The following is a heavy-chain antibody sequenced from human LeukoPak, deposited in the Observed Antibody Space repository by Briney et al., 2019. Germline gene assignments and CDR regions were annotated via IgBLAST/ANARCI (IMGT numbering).Heavy chain of an antibody. CDR2: ISSSSSYI. CDR1: GFTFSSYS. CDR3: ARDAVRSSGWFYYFDY. D-gene: IGHD6-19*01. J-gene: IGHJ4*02. Sequence: PGGSLRLSCAASGFTFSSYSMNWVRQAPGKGLEWVSSISSSSSYIYYADSVKGRFTISRDNAKNSLYLQMNSLRAEDTAVYYCARDAVRSSGWFYYFDYWGQGTLVTVSS. V-gene: IGHV3-21*01.